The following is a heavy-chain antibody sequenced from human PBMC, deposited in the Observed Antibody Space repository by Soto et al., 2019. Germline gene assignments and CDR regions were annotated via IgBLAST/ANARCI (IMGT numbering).Heavy chain of an antibody. V-gene: IGHV3-23*01. CDR1: RFSFSSYE. J-gene: IGHJ4*02. Sequence: EVQLLESGGGLVQPGGSLRLSCVASRFSFSSYEMSWVRQAAGKGLEWVSRVSLTGDRTNYAGSVKGRFTVSRDNFKNTLYLEMDSLRPEDTAIYYCARGGGYCTPTSCAIYSWGRGTPVTVSS. CDR2: VSLTGDRT. D-gene: IGHD2-8*01. CDR3: ARGGGYCTPTSCAIYS.